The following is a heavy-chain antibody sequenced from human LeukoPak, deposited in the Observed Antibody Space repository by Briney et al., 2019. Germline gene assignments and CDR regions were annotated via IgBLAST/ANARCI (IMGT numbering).Heavy chain of an antibody. D-gene: IGHD1-14*01. Sequence: GGALRLSCAVTGLTFSDYWMTWVRQAPAKGLEWVATIKPDGSEKYYVDSVKGRFTISRDNAKNSLFLQMNSLRAEETAVYHCARGNHGLEYRGQGALVTVSS. V-gene: IGHV3-7*01. CDR1: GLTFSDYW. CDR2: IKPDGSEK. CDR3: ARGNHGLEY. J-gene: IGHJ4*02.